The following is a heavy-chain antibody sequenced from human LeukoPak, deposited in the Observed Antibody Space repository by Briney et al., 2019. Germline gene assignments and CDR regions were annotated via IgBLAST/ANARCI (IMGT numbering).Heavy chain of an antibody. Sequence: PGGSLRLSCAASGFTFSSYSMNWVRQAPGKGLEGVSSISSSSSYIYYADSVKGRFTISRDNAKNSLYLQMNSLRAEDTAVYYCARAPLTNEHYWGQGTLVTVSS. CDR1: GFTFSSYS. CDR2: ISSSSSYI. D-gene: IGHD2-8*01. J-gene: IGHJ4*02. V-gene: IGHV3-21*01. CDR3: ARAPLTNEHY.